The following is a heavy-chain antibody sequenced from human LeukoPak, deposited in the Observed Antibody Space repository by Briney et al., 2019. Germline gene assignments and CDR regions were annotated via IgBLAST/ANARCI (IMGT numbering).Heavy chain of an antibody. CDR3: ARELTVRRTPYYFDY. CDR2: IYTGDNT. CDR1: GGSISSGSYF. Sequence: STQTLSLTCTVSGGSISSGSYFWSCIRQPAGRGLGWIGRIYTGDNTNYNPSLKSRVTISVDTSKNQFSLRLSSVTAADTAVYYCARELTVRRTPYYFDYWGQGTLITVSS. V-gene: IGHV4-61*02. D-gene: IGHD3-10*01. J-gene: IGHJ4*02.